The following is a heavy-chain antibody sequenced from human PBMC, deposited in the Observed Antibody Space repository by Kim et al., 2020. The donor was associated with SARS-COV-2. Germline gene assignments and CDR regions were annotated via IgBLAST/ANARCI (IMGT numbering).Heavy chain of an antibody. V-gene: IGHV4-59*01. D-gene: IGHD6-13*01. CDR1: ADSLSSYF. CDR2: VYYSGST. J-gene: IGHJ5*02. CDR3: ARSRSRQQLATFDL. Sequence: SETLSLTCTVSADSLSSYFWSWIRQPPGKGLEWIGFVYYSGSTNYNPSLKSRLTISVDTSKNQFSLKVRSVTAADTAVYYCARSRSRQQLATFDLWGQGT.